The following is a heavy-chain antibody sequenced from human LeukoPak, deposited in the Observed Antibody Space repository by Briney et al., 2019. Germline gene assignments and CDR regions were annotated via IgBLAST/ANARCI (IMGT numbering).Heavy chain of an antibody. CDR2: IHSSGST. V-gene: IGHV4-59*01. CDR3: ARATSGWYYFDY. D-gene: IGHD6-19*01. CDR1: GGSISGYY. J-gene: IGHJ4*02. Sequence: PSETLSLTCTVSGGSISGYYWNWIRQPPGKGLEWLGYIHSSGSTNYNPSLKSRVSISIDTSKNQFSLKLSSVTAADTAAYYCARATSGWYYFDYWGQGTLVTVSS.